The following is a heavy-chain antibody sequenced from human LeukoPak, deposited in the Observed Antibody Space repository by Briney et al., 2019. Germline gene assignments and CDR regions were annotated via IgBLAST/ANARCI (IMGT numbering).Heavy chain of an antibody. D-gene: IGHD6-19*01. V-gene: IGHV4-34*01. CDR2: ITYCGST. Sequence: NPSETLSHTRAVYGVPFWGLLGRWIPQPRGKGVEWVGEITYCGSTTYNPSLKRRVTISVDTSKNQFSLKLSSVTAADTAVYYCARGVAGTGKSAIVIPAPFDPWGQGTLVTVSS. CDR3: ARGVAGTGKSAIVIPAPFDP. CDR1: GVPFWGLL. J-gene: IGHJ5*02.